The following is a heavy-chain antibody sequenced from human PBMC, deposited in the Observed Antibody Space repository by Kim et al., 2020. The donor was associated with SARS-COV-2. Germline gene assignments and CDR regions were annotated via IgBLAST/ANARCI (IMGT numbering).Heavy chain of an antibody. CDR2: IWYDGSNK. CDR3: ARGELFHSNYGMDV. D-gene: IGHD1-26*01. J-gene: IGHJ6*02. V-gene: IGHV3-33*01. CDR1: GFTFSSFG. Sequence: GGSLRLSCAASGFTFSSFGMHWVHQAPGKGLEWVAVIWYDGSNKYYADSVKGRFTISRDNSKNTLYLQMNSLRVEDTAVYYCARGELFHSNYGMDVWGQGTTVTVSS.